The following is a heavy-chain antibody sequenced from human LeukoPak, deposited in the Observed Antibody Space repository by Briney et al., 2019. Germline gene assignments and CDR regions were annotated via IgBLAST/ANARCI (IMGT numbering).Heavy chain of an antibody. D-gene: IGHD3-22*01. CDR1: GYSFNSYG. Sequence: GASVKVSCKASGYSFNSYGISWVRQAPGQGLEWMGWISAYVGDTNYEQKLQGRVTLTTDTSTSTVYMELRSLRSDDTAVYYCARDYYYDSNGYPDDTFDVWGQGTMLTVSS. J-gene: IGHJ3*01. CDR2: ISAYVGDT. CDR3: ARDYYYDSNGYPDDTFDV. V-gene: IGHV1-18*01.